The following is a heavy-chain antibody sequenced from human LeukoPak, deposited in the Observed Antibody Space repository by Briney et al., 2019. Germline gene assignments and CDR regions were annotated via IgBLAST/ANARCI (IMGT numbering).Heavy chain of an antibody. CDR1: GFTFSDYY. J-gene: IGHJ5*02. CDR2: ISSSGSTI. V-gene: IGHV3-11*04. Sequence: GGSLRLSCAASGFTFSDYYMSWIRQAPGKGLEWVSYISSSGSTIYYADSVKGRFTISRDNAKNSLYLQMNSLRAEDTAVYYCARDLWDIVVVPAAMAPKYNWFDPWGQGTLVTVSS. D-gene: IGHD2-2*01. CDR3: ARDLWDIVVVPAAMAPKYNWFDP.